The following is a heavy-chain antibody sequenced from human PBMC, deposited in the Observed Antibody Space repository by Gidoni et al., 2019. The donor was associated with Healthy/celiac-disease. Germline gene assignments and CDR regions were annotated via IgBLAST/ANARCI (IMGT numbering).Heavy chain of an antibody. CDR3: ASKVKGV. CDR1: GFTFSSYA. J-gene: IGHJ6*02. CDR2: ISCSGVIT. Sequence: EVQRLESGGGLVQPGGSLRLSCAASGFTFSSYAMSWVSQAPGKGLECVSAISCSGVITYDADSVKGRFTISRDNSKNTLYLQMNSLRAEDTAVYYCASKVKGVWGQGTTVTVSS. V-gene: IGHV3-23*01.